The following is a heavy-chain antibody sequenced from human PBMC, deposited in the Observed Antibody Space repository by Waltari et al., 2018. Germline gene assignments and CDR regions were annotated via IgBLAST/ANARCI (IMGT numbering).Heavy chain of an antibody. CDR3: PRHGVIGTKIFDY. Sequence: QLQLQESGPGLVKPSETLSLTCTASGGSISDRSHYWGWIRQPAGKGLEWIGSIYYTGSTSYNPSLKSRVTISVDTSKNQFSLKLTSVTAADTAVYYCPRHGVIGTKIFDYWGQGTLVTVSS. J-gene: IGHJ4*02. CDR2: IYYTGST. V-gene: IGHV4-39*01. D-gene: IGHD2-21*01. CDR1: GGSISDRSHY.